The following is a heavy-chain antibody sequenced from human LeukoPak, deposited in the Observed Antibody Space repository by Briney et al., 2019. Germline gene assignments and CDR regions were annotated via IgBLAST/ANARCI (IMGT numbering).Heavy chain of an antibody. CDR3: ARGVVVPAANWFDP. V-gene: IGHV3-30*07. J-gene: IGHJ5*02. Sequence: GGSLRLSCAASGFTFSSYAMHWVRQAPGKGLEWVAVISYDGSNKYYADSVKGRFTISRNNAKNSLYLQMNSLRAEDTAVYYCARGVVVPAANWFDPWGQGTLVTVSS. CDR2: ISYDGSNK. D-gene: IGHD2-2*01. CDR1: GFTFSSYA.